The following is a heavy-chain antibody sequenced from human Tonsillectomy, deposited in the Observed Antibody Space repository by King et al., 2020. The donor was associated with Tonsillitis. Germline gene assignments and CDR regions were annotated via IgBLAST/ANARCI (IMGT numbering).Heavy chain of an antibody. CDR3: ARDSKPAYYYGSASYYRLDY. CDR2: NYHSGST. CDR1: GGSISSSNW. J-gene: IGHJ4*02. D-gene: IGHD3-10*01. Sequence: VQLQESGPGLVKPSGTLSLTCAVSGGSISSSNWWRWVRQPPGKGLEWIGENYHSGSTNYNPSLKSRVTISVDKSKNQFSLKLSSVTAADTAVYYCARDSKPAYYYGSASYYRLDYWGQGTLVTVSS. V-gene: IGHV4-4*02.